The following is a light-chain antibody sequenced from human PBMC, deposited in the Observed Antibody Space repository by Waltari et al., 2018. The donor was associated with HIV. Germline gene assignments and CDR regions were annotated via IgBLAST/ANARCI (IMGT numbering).Light chain of an antibody. Sequence: EIVLTQSPATLSVSPGESVTLSRRSSQSVSHNLAWYQKKPGQSPRLVVYGATTRATGIPARFSGSGSDTEFTLTISGLMSEDVAVYFCQQYNKTPPGISFGQGTRLETK. CDR3: QQYNKTPPGIS. J-gene: IGKJ5*01. V-gene: IGKV3-15*01. CDR2: GAT. CDR1: QSVSHN.